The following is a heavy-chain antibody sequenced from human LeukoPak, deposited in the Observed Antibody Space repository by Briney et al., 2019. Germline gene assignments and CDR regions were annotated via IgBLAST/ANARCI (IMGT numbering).Heavy chain of an antibody. CDR1: GYTFTSYY. J-gene: IGHJ4*02. Sequence: ASVKVSCTASGYTFTSYYMHWVRQAPGQGLEWMGIINPSGGSTSYAQKFQGRVTMTRDTSTSTVYMELSSLRSEDTAVYYCAISSSLTGYFDYWGQGTLVTVSS. CDR3: AISSSLTGYFDY. V-gene: IGHV1-46*01. CDR2: INPSGGST. D-gene: IGHD6-13*01.